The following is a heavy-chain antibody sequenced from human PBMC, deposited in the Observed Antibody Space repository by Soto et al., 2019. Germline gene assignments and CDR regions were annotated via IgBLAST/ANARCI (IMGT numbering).Heavy chain of an antibody. J-gene: IGHJ4*02. CDR1: GFSISNDYF. D-gene: IGHD1-7*01. CDR2: MYHSGAT. V-gene: IGHV4-38-2*02. Sequence: TSETLSLTCTVSGFSISNDYFWGWIRQPPGKGLEYIVSMYHSGATYYNPSLKSRVTISVDTSKNLFSLRLKSVTAADTAVYYCARLFNWNYKGPIYFWGRGILVTVSS. CDR3: ARLFNWNYKGPIYF.